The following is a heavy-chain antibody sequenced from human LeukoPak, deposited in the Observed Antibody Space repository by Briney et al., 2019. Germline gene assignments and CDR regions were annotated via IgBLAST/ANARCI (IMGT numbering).Heavy chain of an antibody. CDR3: AKGYCSSTSCSGDY. V-gene: IGHV3-23*01. Sequence: GSLRLSCAASGFTFSSYAMSWVRQAPGKGLEWVSVVDGSAGSTYYADSVKVRFTISRDNSKNTLYLQMNSLRAEDTAVYYCAKGYCSSTSCSGDYWGQGTLVTVSS. J-gene: IGHJ4*02. CDR1: GFTFSSYA. D-gene: IGHD2-2*01. CDR2: VDGSAGST.